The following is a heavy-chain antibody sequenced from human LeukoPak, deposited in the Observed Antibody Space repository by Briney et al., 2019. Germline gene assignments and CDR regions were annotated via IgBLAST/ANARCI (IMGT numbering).Heavy chain of an antibody. Sequence: PSGTLSLTCAVSGGSISSNNWWSWVRQPPGKGLEWIGEINHSGSTNYNPSLKSRVTISVDTSKNQFSLKLSSVTAADTAVYYCARGRITMVRGVIRGYYFDYWGQGTLVTVSS. CDR2: INHSGST. CDR1: GGSISSNNW. J-gene: IGHJ4*02. V-gene: IGHV4-4*02. CDR3: ARGRITMVRGVIRGYYFDY. D-gene: IGHD3-10*01.